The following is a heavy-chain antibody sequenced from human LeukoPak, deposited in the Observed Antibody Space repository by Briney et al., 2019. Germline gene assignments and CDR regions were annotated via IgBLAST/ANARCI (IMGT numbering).Heavy chain of an antibody. Sequence: ASVKVSCKASGYTFTDYYIHWVRQAPGQGLDWMGWINPNSGDTKNAQKFQGRVTLTRDTSINTAYMELSRLRSDDTAVYYCVTYRVGDTARFDYWGQGTLVTVSS. D-gene: IGHD1-26*01. J-gene: IGHJ4*02. CDR3: VTYRVGDTARFDY. V-gene: IGHV1-2*02. CDR1: GYTFTDYY. CDR2: INPNSGDT.